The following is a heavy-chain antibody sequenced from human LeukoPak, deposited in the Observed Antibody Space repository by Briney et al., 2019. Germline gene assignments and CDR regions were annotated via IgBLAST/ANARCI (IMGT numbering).Heavy chain of an antibody. J-gene: IGHJ5*02. Sequence: SQTLSLTCAISGGSVSSDSVTWNWIRQSPSRGLEWLGRTYYRSTWYNDYAVSVRGRITVNPDTSKNQFSLHLNSVTPEDTAVYYCARRLTQYDCFDPWGQGILVTVSS. CDR3: ARRLTQYDCFDP. CDR1: GGSVSSDSVT. D-gene: IGHD2-2*01. CDR2: TYYRSTWYN. V-gene: IGHV6-1*01.